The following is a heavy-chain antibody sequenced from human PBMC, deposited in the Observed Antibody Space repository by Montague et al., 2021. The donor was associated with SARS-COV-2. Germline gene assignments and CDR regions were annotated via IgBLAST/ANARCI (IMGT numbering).Heavy chain of an antibody. D-gene: IGHD2-2*01. CDR1: GGSISSSSYY. CDR2: IYYSGST. Sequence: SETLSLTCTVSGGSISSSSYYWGWIRQPPGKGLEWIGSIYYSGSTYYNPSLKSRVTISVDTSKNQFSLKLSSVTAADTAVYYCPRLHCSSTSCYYLFFAETSHFDYWGQGTLVTVSS. CDR3: PRLHCSSTSCYYLFFAETSHFDY. V-gene: IGHV4-39*01. J-gene: IGHJ4*02.